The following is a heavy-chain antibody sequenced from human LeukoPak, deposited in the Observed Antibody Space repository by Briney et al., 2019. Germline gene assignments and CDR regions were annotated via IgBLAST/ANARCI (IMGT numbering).Heavy chain of an antibody. CDR2: ITGSGLHT. Sequence: GGSLRLSCVASGFTFSSYAMTWLRQAPGKGLEWVSAITGSGLHTYYADSVKARFTISRDNSKSTFYLQMNSLRDEDTAIYYCAKGLRNNWSDPWGQGTLVTVSS. J-gene: IGHJ5*02. CDR1: GFTFSSYA. D-gene: IGHD3-10*01. CDR3: AKGLRNNWSDP. V-gene: IGHV3-23*01.